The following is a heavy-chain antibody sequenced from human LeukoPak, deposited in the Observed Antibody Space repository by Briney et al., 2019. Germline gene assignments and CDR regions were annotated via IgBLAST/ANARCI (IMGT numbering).Heavy chain of an antibody. J-gene: IGHJ3*02. CDR3: VRDRRGAWFGELLGGAFDI. V-gene: IGHV3-30-3*01. CDR2: VSYDGSNK. D-gene: IGHD3-10*01. CDR1: RFTFSSYA. Sequence: PGRSLRLSCAVSRFTFSSYAMHWVRQAPGKGLEWVAVVSYDGSNKYYADSVKGRFTISRDNSKNTLYLEMNTLRVEDTAVYYCVRDRRGAWFGELLGGAFDIWGQGTMVTVSS.